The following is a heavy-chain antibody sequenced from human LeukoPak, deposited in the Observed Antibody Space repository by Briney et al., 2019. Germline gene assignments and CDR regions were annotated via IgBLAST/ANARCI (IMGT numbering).Heavy chain of an antibody. J-gene: IGHJ4*02. CDR2: ISGSGDNT. CDR1: GFTFSSYA. D-gene: IGHD1-26*01. V-gene: IGHV3-23*01. CDR3: AKDVGKWESLHFFDY. Sequence: GGSLRLSCAASGFTFSSYAMSWVRQVPGKGLEWVSVISGSGDNTYYADSVKGRFTISRDNSKNMLYLQMNSLRGDDTAVYYCAKDVGKWESLHFFDYWGQGTLVTVSS.